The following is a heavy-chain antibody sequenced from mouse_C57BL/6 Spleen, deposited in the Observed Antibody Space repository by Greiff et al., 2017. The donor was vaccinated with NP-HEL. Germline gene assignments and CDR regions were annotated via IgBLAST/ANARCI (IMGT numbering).Heavy chain of an antibody. D-gene: IGHD1-1*01. J-gene: IGHJ4*01. CDR3: TSNYYGSTYAMDY. V-gene: IGHV5-9-1*02. CDR2: ISSGGDYI. CDR1: GFTFSSYA. Sequence: EVKLVESGEGLVKPGGSLKLSCAASGFTFSSYAMSWVRQTPEKRLEWVAYISSGGDYIYYADTVKGRFTISRDNARNTLYLQMSSLKSEDTAMYYCTSNYYGSTYAMDYWGQGTSVTVSS.